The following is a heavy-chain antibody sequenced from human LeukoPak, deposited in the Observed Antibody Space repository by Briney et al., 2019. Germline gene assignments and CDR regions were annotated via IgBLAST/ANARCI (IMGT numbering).Heavy chain of an antibody. CDR1: GDSISSYY. Sequence: SETLSLTCTVSGDSISSYYWSWIRQPAGKGLDWIGRIYTSGSTDYNPSLKSRVTISVDTSKNQFSLKLSSVTAADTAVYYCAREQLVQQLVRGTYFDYWGQGTLVTVSS. CDR3: AREQLVQQLVRGTYFDY. J-gene: IGHJ4*02. V-gene: IGHV4-4*07. CDR2: IYTSGST. D-gene: IGHD6-13*01.